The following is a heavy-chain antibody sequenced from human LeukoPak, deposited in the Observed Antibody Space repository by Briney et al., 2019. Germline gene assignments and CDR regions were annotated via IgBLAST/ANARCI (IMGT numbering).Heavy chain of an antibody. D-gene: IGHD6-19*01. CDR3: AKDRGRVWYYFDY. J-gene: IGHJ4*02. V-gene: IGHV3-30*18. CDR1: GFTFSNYG. CDR2: ISYDGSGK. Sequence: GGSLRLSCAPSGFTFSNYGMHWVRQAPGKGLEGVAVISYDGSGKYYADSVKGRFTISRDNSKNMLYLQMNSLRDEDTAVYFCAKDRGRVWYYFDYWGQGALLTVSS.